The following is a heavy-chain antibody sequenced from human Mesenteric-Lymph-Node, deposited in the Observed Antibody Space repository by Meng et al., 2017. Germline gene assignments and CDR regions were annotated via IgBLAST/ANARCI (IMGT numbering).Heavy chain of an antibody. CDR3: ARTPMVRGVKGPWHYFDY. J-gene: IGHJ4*02. CDR1: GGSFSGYY. Sequence: SETLSLTCAVYGGSFSGYYWSWIRQPPGKGLEWIGEINHSGSTNYNPSLKSRVTISVDTSKNQSSLKLSSVTAADTAVYYCARTPMVRGVKGPWHYFDYWGQGTLVTVSS. V-gene: IGHV4-34*01. CDR2: INHSGST. D-gene: IGHD3-10*01.